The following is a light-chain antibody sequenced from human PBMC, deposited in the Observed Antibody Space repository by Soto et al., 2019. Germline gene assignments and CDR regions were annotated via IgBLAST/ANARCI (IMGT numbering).Light chain of an antibody. Sequence: DIQMTQFASSLSASVGDRFTITCEASQDIKNTLIWYKQKTGKAPKILIYHASDLETGVPSRFSGSGSGTGFTFTISSLQPEDFETYYCQQYESLPLTFGQGTRLEIK. V-gene: IGKV1-33*01. CDR3: QQYESLPLT. CDR1: QDIKNT. CDR2: HAS. J-gene: IGKJ5*01.